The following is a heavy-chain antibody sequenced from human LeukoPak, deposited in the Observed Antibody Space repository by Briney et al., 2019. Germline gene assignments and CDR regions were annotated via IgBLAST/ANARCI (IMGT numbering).Heavy chain of an antibody. Sequence: ASVKVSCKASGYTFTSYYMHWVRQAPGQGLEWMGIINPSGGSTSYAQKFQGRVTMTRDTSTSTVYMELSSLGSEDTAVYYCARKFSRLSLILLHRKDGWGQGTTVTVSS. CDR2: INPSGGST. CDR3: ARKFSRLSLILLHRKDG. V-gene: IGHV1-46*01. J-gene: IGHJ6*02. D-gene: IGHD2-8*01. CDR1: GYTFTSYY.